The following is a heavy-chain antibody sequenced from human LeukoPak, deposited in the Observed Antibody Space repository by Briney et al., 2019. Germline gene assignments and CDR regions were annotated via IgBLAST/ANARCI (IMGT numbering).Heavy chain of an antibody. Sequence: GGSLRLSCAASGFTFSSYAMSWVRQAPGKGLEWVSAISGSGGSTYYADSVKGRFTISRDNSKNTLYLQMNSLRAEDTAVYYCASAMVRGVIYYFYYWGQGTLVTVSS. CDR3: ASAMVRGVIYYFYY. V-gene: IGHV3-23*01. D-gene: IGHD3-10*01. CDR2: ISGSGGST. CDR1: GFTFSSYA. J-gene: IGHJ4*02.